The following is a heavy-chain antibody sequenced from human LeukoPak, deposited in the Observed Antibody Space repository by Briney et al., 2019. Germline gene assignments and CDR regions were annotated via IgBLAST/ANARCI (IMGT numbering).Heavy chain of an antibody. CDR3: LTIVETDIDAFDI. D-gene: IGHD2-21*01. J-gene: IGHJ3*02. Sequence: ASVKVSCKASGYTFTSYAMHWVRQAPGQRLEWVGWINAGNGNTKYSQKFQGRVTITRDTSASTAYMELSSLRSEDTAVYYCLTIVETDIDAFDIWGQGAKVTVSS. CDR2: INAGNGNT. V-gene: IGHV1-3*01. CDR1: GYTFTSYA.